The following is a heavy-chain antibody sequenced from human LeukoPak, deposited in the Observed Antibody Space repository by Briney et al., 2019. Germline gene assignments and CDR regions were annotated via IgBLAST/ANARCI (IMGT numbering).Heavy chain of an antibody. D-gene: IGHD4-11*01. CDR2: ISGSGGST. CDR3: AKEGDYRSWVGFDY. J-gene: IGHJ4*02. Sequence: GGSLRLSCAASGFTFSSYGMHWVRQAPGKGLEWVSAISGSGGSTYYADSVKGRFTISRDNSKNTLYLQMNSLRAEDTAVYYCAKEGDYRSWVGFDYWGEGTLVTVSS. CDR1: GFTFSSYG. V-gene: IGHV3-23*01.